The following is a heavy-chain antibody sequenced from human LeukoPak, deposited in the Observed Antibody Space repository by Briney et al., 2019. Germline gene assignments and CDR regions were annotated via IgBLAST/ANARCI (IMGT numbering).Heavy chain of an antibody. CDR2: IYYNGRT. D-gene: IGHD2/OR15-2a*01. CDR1: GGSISGYY. CDR3: ARWYCNRGTCYYLDY. Sequence: SETLSLTCAVSGGSISGYYWSWIRQSPGRGLEYIGHIYYNGRTDYNPSLKSRVTISVDTSRNQFSQRLNPVTAADTAVYFCARWYCNRGTCYYLDYWGQGTLVTVSS. V-gene: IGHV4-59*01. J-gene: IGHJ4*02.